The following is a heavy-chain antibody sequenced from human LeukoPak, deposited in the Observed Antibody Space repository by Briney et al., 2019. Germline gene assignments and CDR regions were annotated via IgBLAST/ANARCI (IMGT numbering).Heavy chain of an antibody. CDR2: FSSTSTSVI. D-gene: IGHD5-24*01. Sequence: GGSQRLSCAASGFTYSRYSMNWVRQAPGKGLEWISYFSSTSTSVIHYADSVEGRFTISRDNAKNSLFLQMNSLRAEDTAVYYCVRVLTPSTDDQIFDYWGQGALVTVSS. CDR1: GFTYSRYS. J-gene: IGHJ4*02. V-gene: IGHV3-48*01. CDR3: VRVLTPSTDDQIFDY.